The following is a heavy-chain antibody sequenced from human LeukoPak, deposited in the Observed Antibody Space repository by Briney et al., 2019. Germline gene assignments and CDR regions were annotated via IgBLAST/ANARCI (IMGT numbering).Heavy chain of an antibody. J-gene: IGHJ6*02. V-gene: IGHV3-9*01. Sequence: GGSLRLSCAASGFTFDDYAMHWVRQAPGKGLEWVSGISWNSGSIGYADSVKGRFTISRDNAKNSLYLQMNSLRAEDTALYYCARSHGDDTHYYYGMDVWGQGTTVTVSS. D-gene: IGHD4-17*01. CDR2: ISWNSGSI. CDR1: GFTFDDYA. CDR3: ARSHGDDTHYYYGMDV.